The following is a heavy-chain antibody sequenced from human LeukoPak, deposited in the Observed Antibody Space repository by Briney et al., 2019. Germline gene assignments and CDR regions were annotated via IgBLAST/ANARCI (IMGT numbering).Heavy chain of an antibody. J-gene: IGHJ6*02. Sequence: ASVKVSCKASGYTFTGYYMHWVRQAPGQGVERKGWINPNSGGTNYAQKFQGGVTMTRDTSISTAYMELSRLRSDDTAVYYCARGVSRDIVVVPAAPYPTKYYYYGMDVWGQGTTVTVSS. D-gene: IGHD2-2*01. V-gene: IGHV1-2*02. CDR2: INPNSGGT. CDR3: ARGVSRDIVVVPAAPYPTKYYYYGMDV. CDR1: GYTFTGYY.